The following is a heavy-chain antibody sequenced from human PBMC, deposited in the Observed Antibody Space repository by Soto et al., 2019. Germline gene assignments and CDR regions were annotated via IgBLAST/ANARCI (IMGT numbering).Heavy chain of an antibody. J-gene: IGHJ6*02. CDR3: ARVITGTTFYKYYGMDV. Sequence: QVQLVQSGAEVKKPGASVKVSCKASGYTFTSYGITWVRQAPGQGLEWMGWISAYNGNTNYAQKLQGRVTMTTDTATSTAHMELTSLTSDNTAVYYSARVITGTTFYKYYGMDVWGQGTKVTVSS. CDR1: GYTFTSYG. D-gene: IGHD1-7*01. V-gene: IGHV1-18*01. CDR2: ISAYNGNT.